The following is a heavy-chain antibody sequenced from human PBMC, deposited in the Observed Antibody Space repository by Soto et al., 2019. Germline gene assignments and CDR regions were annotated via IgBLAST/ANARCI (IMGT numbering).Heavy chain of an antibody. CDR2: ISSSGSTI. J-gene: IGHJ6*02. D-gene: IGHD3-3*01. CDR1: GFTFSSYE. CDR3: ARERDDFREYGMDV. Sequence: GGSLRPSCAASGFTFSSYEMNWVRQAPGKGLEWVSYISSSGSTIYYADSVKGRFTISRDNAKNSLYLQMNSLRAEDTAVYYCARERDDFREYGMDVWGQGNTVTVSS. V-gene: IGHV3-48*03.